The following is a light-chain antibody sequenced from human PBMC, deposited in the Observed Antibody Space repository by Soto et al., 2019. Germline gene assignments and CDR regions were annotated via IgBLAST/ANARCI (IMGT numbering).Light chain of an antibody. CDR1: QTISRS. J-gene: IGKJ2*01. CDR3: QQSYSSPQMYT. Sequence: DIQMTQSPSSLSASVGDRVTITCRASQTISRSLNWYQQKPGKAPDLLIYAASNLQSGVPSRFSGSASGSDITLTISSLQAEDFATYYCQQSYSSPQMYTFGQGTRLEIK. CDR2: AAS. V-gene: IGKV1-39*01.